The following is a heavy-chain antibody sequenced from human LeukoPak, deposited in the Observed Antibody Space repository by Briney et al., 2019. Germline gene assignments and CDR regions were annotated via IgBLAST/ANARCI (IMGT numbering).Heavy chain of an antibody. CDR1: GFTFSSYA. CDR2: ISGSGGST. V-gene: IGHV3-23*01. CDR3: AKDLQYYDFSYYYGMDV. J-gene: IGHJ6*02. Sequence: GGSLRLSCAASGFTFSSYAMSWVRQAPGKGLVWVSAISGSGGSTYYADSVKGRFTISRDNSKNTLYLQMNSLRAEDTAVYYCAKDLQYYDFSYYYGMDVWGQGTTVTVSS. D-gene: IGHD3-3*01.